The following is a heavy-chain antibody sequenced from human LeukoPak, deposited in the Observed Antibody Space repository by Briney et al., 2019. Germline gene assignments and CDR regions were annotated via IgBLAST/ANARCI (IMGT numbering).Heavy chain of an antibody. J-gene: IGHJ4*02. D-gene: IGHD4-17*01. V-gene: IGHV4-39*01. Sequence: SETLSLTCTVSGGSISSSSYYWGWIRQPPGKGLEWIGSIYYSGSTYYNPSLKSRVTISVDTSKNQFSLKLSSVTAADTAVYYCAIHSVTTVLFRYWGQGTLVTVSS. CDR1: GGSISSSSYY. CDR3: AIHSVTTVLFRY. CDR2: IYYSGST.